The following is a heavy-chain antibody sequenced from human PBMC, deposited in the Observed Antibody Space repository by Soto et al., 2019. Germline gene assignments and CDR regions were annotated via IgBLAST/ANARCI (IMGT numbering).Heavy chain of an antibody. Sequence: EVQLLESGGGLVQPGGSLRLSCAASGFTFSSYAMSWVRQAPGKRLEWVSAISGSGGSTYYADYVKGRFTLSRDNTKNTLYLQMNSLRPEDTAVYYCAKSDITFWGVIDDDAFDIWGQGTMVTVSS. J-gene: IGHJ3*02. CDR3: AKSDITFWGVIDDDAFDI. D-gene: IGHD3-16*02. CDR1: GFTFSSYA. CDR2: ISGSGGST. V-gene: IGHV3-23*01.